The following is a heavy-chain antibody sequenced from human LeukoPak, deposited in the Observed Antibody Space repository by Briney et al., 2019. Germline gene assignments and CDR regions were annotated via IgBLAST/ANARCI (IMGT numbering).Heavy chain of an antibody. V-gene: IGHV4-39*07. J-gene: IGHJ4*02. CDR2: IYYSGST. D-gene: IGHD3-10*01. CDR3: ARVVFGWFGELLHVDY. CDR1: GGSISSSSYY. Sequence: SETLSLTCTVSGGSISSSSYYWGWIRQPPGKGLEWIGSIYYSGSTYYNPSLKSRVTISVDTSKNQFSLKLSSVTAADTAVYYCARVVFGWFGELLHVDYWGQGTLVTVSS.